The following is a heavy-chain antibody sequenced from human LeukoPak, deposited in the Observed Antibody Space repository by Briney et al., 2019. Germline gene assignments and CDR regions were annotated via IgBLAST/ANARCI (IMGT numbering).Heavy chain of an antibody. J-gene: IGHJ4*02. CDR3: ARRSNNGYEYFDY. V-gene: IGHV5-51*01. D-gene: IGHD5-12*01. CDR2: IYPGDSDT. CDR1: GYSFSSYW. Sequence: GESLQISCKGSGYSFSSYWIGWVRQMPGKGLEWMGIIYPGDSDTRYSPSFQGQVTISADKSISTAYLQWSSLKASDTAMYYCARRSNNGYEYFDYWGQGTLVTVSS.